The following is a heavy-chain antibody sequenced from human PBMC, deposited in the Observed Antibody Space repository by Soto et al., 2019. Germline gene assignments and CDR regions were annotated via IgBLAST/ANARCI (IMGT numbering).Heavy chain of an antibody. CDR1: GYSFSSHY. CDR2: INPTGGST. V-gene: IGHV1-46*01. CDR3: ARSSTNYGVILDL. Sequence: QVQLVQSGAEVKKPGASVRVSCKASGYSFSSHYIHWVKQAPGQGLEWLAIINPTGGSTTYAQKFQGTLTLTAHTDTKTVYMELRSPRSADTARYYCARSSTNYGVILDLWGQGTLVSVSA. J-gene: IGHJ5*02. D-gene: IGHD3-10*01.